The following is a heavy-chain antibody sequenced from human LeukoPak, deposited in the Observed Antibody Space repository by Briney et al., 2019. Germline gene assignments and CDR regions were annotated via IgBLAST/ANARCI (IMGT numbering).Heavy chain of an antibody. CDR2: VNSDGRFT. CDR3: VRSDWFDN. J-gene: IGHJ5*02. CDR1: GFFFSNYG. Sequence: PGGSLRLSCAAPGFFFSNYGMHWVRQAPGKGLVWVSRVNSDGRFTKYAGSVKGRFTISRDNAKNTLYLQMNSLRAEDTAMYYCVRSDWFDNWGQGTLVTVSS. V-gene: IGHV3-74*03.